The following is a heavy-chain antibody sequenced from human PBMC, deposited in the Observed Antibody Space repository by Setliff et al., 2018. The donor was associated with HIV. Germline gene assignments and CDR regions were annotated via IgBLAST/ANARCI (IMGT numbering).Heavy chain of an antibody. Sequence: SETLSLTCSVSGGSISNFYWSWIRQPPGKGLEWVGHIYSTGDTNYNPSLKSRVTLSADTSKNQLSLSLTPVTAADTAVYYCARHGTWNSQRFHFDYWGQGTPVTVSS. CDR3: ARHGTWNSQRFHFDY. CDR2: IYSTGDT. J-gene: IGHJ4*02. CDR1: GGSISNFY. D-gene: IGHD1-7*01. V-gene: IGHV4-59*08.